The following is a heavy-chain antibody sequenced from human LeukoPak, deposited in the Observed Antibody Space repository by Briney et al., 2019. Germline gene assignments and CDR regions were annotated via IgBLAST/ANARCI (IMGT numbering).Heavy chain of an antibody. CDR2: INPNSGGT. CDR1: GYTFTGYY. Sequence: ASVKVSCKASGYTFTGYYMHWVRQAPGQGLELMGRINPNSGGTNYAQKFQGRVTMTRDTSISTAYMELSRLRSDDTAVYYCARDRNDFWSGYYNWFDPWGQGTLVTVSS. V-gene: IGHV1-2*06. CDR3: ARDRNDFWSGYYNWFDP. D-gene: IGHD3-3*01. J-gene: IGHJ5*02.